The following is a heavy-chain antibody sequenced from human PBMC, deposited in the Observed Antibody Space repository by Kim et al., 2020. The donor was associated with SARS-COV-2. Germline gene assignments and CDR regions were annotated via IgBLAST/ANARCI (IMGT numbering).Heavy chain of an antibody. J-gene: IGHJ4*02. CDR2: IYYSGST. CDR1: GGSISSSSYY. CDR3: ASGYYGSGSYYSPFDY. Sequence: SETLSLTCTVSGGSISSSSYYWGWIRQPPGKGLEWIGSIYYSGSTYYNPSLKSRVTISVDTSKYQFYLKLSSVTAADTAVYYCASGYYGSGSYYSPFDYWGQGNLVTVSS. V-gene: IGHV4-39*01. D-gene: IGHD3-10*01.